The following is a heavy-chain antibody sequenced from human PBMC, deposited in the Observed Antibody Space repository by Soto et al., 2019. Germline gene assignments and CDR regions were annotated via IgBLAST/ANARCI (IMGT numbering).Heavy chain of an antibody. D-gene: IGHD3-10*01. V-gene: IGHV3-33*03. CDR1: GFTFNNFG. Sequence: QVHLAESGGGVVQPGRSLRLSCAASGFTFNNFGMHWVRQAPGKGLEWLAVIWFDGSTTYYADSVKDPCTISRDNSKNTLYLKINSLRGDDTAVYYCAKNHNYYGMRGHYYGDGGFDYWGQGTRVTVSS. CDR3: AKNHNYYGMRGHYYGDGGFDY. CDR2: IWFDGSTT. J-gene: IGHJ4*02.